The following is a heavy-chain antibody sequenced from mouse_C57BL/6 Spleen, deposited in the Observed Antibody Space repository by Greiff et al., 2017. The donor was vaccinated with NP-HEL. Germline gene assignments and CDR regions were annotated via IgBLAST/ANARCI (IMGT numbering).Heavy chain of an antibody. D-gene: IGHD1-1*01. J-gene: IGHJ3*01. V-gene: IGHV1-78*01. CDR2: IYPRDGST. Sequence: QVQLKESDAELVKPGASVKISCKVSGYTFTDHTIHWMKQRPEQGLEWIGYIYPRDGSTKYNEKFKGKATLTADKSSSTAYMQLNSLTSEDSAVYFWTRHYYDSRGAWFAYWGQGTLVTVSA. CDR3: TRHYYDSRGAWFAY. CDR1: GYTFTDHT.